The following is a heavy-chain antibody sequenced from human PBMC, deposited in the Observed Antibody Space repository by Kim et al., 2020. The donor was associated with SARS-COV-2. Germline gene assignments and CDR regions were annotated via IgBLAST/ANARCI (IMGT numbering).Heavy chain of an antibody. D-gene: IGHD5-18*01. Sequence: SETLSLTCTVSGGSISSSSYYWGWIRQPPGKGLEWIGTIYYSGSTYYNPSLKSRVTISVDTSKNQFSLKLSSVTAADTAVYYCARWVQDHYYYYYMDVWGKGTTVTVSS. CDR1: GGSISSSSYY. J-gene: IGHJ6*03. V-gene: IGHV4-39*01. CDR2: IYYSGST. CDR3: ARWVQDHYYYYYMDV.